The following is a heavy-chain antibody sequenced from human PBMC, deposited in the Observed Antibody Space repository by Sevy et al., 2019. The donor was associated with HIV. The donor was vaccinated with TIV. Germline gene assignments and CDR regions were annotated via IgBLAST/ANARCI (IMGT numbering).Heavy chain of an antibody. CDR2: ITSSGDTI. Sequence: GSLRLSCAASGFTFSDYYMTWIRQAPGKGLEWVAYITSSGDTIYYADSVKGRFTISRANAKNSLYLQMNNLRAEDTAVYYCAREYDYSHYAFDYWGQGTLVTVSS. CDR3: AREYDYSHYAFDY. CDR1: GFTFSDYY. J-gene: IGHJ4*02. D-gene: IGHD4-4*01. V-gene: IGHV3-11*01.